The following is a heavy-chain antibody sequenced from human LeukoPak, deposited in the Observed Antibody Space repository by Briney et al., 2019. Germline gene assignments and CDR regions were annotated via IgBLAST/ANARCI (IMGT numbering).Heavy chain of an antibody. Sequence: GGSLRLSCAASRFTFSSYAMHWVSQAPGKGLEWVAVISFDGRKKYYADSVKGRFTISRDNSKNTLYLQMNSLRAEDTAVYYCARDILAVAGTGYFDSWGQGTLVTVSS. J-gene: IGHJ4*02. V-gene: IGHV3-30*04. CDR3: ARDILAVAGTGYFDS. CDR1: RFTFSSYA. CDR2: ISFDGRKK. D-gene: IGHD6-19*01.